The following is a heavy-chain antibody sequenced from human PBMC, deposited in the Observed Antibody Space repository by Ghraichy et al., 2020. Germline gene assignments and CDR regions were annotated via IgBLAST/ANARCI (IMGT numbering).Heavy chain of an antibody. CDR3: VRDSELLTRGGFDY. D-gene: IGHD3-10*01. CDR2: ISYHSTTK. Sequence: GGSLRLSCAASGFNFNTYAMHWVRQAPGKGLEWVAVISYHSTTKYYADSVKGRFIISRDNSNSTLYLQMSSLRAEDTALYYCVRDSELLTRGGFDYWGQGALVTVSS. CDR1: GFNFNTYA. J-gene: IGHJ4*02. V-gene: IGHV3-30*04.